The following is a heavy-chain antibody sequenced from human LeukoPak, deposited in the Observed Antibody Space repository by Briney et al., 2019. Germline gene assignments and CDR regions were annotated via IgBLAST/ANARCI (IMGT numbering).Heavy chain of an antibody. CDR2: IYYSGTT. Sequence: SETLSLTCTVSGGSISGSSYYWGWIRQPPGKELEWIGSIYYSGTTYNNPSLKSRVTISVDTSKNQFSLKVNSVTAADTAVYYCARHWGPGIAAGHFDYWGQGTLVTVSS. CDR1: GGSISGSSYY. CDR3: ARHWGPGIAAGHFDY. J-gene: IGHJ4*02. D-gene: IGHD6-13*01. V-gene: IGHV4-39*07.